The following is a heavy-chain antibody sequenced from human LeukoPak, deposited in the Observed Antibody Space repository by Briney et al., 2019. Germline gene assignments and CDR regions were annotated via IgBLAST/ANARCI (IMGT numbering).Heavy chain of an antibody. D-gene: IGHD1-26*01. CDR1: GFTFSSYA. CDR2: ISGSGGST. Sequence: GGSLRLSCAASGFTFSSYAMSWVRQAPGKGLEWVSAISGSGGSTYYADSVKGRFTISRDNSKNTLYLQMNSLRAEDTAVYYCAKNWGGSGSYGIDYWGQGTLVTVSS. V-gene: IGHV3-23*01. J-gene: IGHJ4*02. CDR3: AKNWGGSGSYGIDY.